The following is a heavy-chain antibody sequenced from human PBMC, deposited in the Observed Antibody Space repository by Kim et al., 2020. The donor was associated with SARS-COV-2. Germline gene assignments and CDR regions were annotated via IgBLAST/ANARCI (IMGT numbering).Heavy chain of an antibody. CDR3: ARDKWIEKSLQGGMDV. J-gene: IGHJ6*02. V-gene: IGHV3-21*01. D-gene: IGHD5-12*01. Sequence: GGSLRLSCAASGFTFSSYSMNWVRQAPGKGLEWVSSISSSSSYIYYADSVKGRFTISRDNAKNSLYLQMNSLRAEDTAVYYCARDKWIEKSLQGGMDVWGQGTTVTVSS. CDR2: ISSSSSYI. CDR1: GFTFSSYS.